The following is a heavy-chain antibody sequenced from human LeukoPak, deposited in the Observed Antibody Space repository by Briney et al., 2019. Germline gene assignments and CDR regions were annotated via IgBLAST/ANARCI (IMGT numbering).Heavy chain of an antibody. CDR1: GFTFSSYA. D-gene: IGHD6-19*01. CDR3: VKGRRGSVAGNWFDP. V-gene: IGHV3-64D*06. Sequence: QPGGSLRLSCAASGFTFSSYAMSWVRQAPGKGLEWVSVISSNGGTTYYADSVNDRFTISRDNSKNTLYLQMSSLRAEDTAVYYCVKGRRGSVAGNWFDPWGQGTLVTVSS. CDR2: ISSNGGTT. J-gene: IGHJ5*02.